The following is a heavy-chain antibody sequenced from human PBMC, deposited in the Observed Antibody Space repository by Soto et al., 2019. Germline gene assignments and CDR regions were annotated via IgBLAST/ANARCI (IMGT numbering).Heavy chain of an antibody. CDR3: ARGFSSVSMDA. J-gene: IGHJ6*02. CDR1: GGSLTNYY. CDR2: AFYSGTT. V-gene: IGHV4-59*01. Sequence: PSETLSLTCTVSGGSLTNYYYSWIRQPPGKGLEWIGNAFYSGTTNYNPSLKSPVTISVDTSKNQISLKVASVTAADTAGYYCARGFSSVSMDAWGQGTTVTVSS. D-gene: IGHD6-19*01.